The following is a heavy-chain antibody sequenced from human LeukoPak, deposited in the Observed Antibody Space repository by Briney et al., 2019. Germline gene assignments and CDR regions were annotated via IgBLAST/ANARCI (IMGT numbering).Heavy chain of an antibody. V-gene: IGHV4-34*01. CDR2: INHSGST. Sequence: SETLSLTCAVYGGSFSGYYWSWIRQPPGKGLEWIGEINHSGSTNYNPSLKSRVTISVDTSKNQFSLKLSSVTAADTAVYYCAREAVFGYSYGEEFGFDPWGQGTLVTVSS. J-gene: IGHJ5*02. CDR3: AREAVFGYSYGEEFGFDP. CDR1: GGSFSGYY. D-gene: IGHD5-18*01.